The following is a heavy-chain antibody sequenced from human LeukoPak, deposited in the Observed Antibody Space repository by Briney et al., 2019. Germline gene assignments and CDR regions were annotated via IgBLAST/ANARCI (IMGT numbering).Heavy chain of an antibody. CDR1: GFSMTNGFY. CDR2: MYYSTTP. CDR3: ARGGTYNDILSFDP. D-gene: IGHD3-9*01. J-gene: IGHJ5*02. V-gene: IGHV4-38-2*01. Sequence: PSETLSLTCDVSGFSMTNGFYWGWIRQTPGKGLEWIGNMYYSTTPHYNPSLKRRVTISVDTSRNQFSLNLTSVTAADTAVYYCARGGTYNDILSFDPWGQGTLVTVSS.